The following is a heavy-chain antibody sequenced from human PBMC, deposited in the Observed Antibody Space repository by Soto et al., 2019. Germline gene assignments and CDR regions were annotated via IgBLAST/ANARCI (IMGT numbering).Heavy chain of an antibody. Sequence: QVQLVESGGGVVQPGRSLRLSCAASGFTFSSYGMHWVRQAPGKGLEWVAVISYDGSNKYYADSVKGRLTISRDNSKNTLYLQMNSLRAEDTAVYYCAKDPGILYYFDYWGQGTLVTVSS. CDR1: GFTFSSYG. J-gene: IGHJ4*02. D-gene: IGHD6-13*01. CDR2: ISYDGSNK. CDR3: AKDPGILYYFDY. V-gene: IGHV3-30*18.